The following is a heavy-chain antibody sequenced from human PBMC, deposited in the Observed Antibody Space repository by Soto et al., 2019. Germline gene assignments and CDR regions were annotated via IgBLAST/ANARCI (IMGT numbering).Heavy chain of an antibody. V-gene: IGHV5-51*01. CDR1: GYDFSSYW. D-gene: IGHD4-17*01. Sequence: XESLKISCKGSGYDFSSYWIGWVRQMPGKGLEYMAIIYPCDSDAKYSPSFQGNVSISADKSANNTSLQWRSLRASDSAMYFCARQGWTLTTKNPFDIWGQGTLVTVSS. CDR3: ARQGWTLTTKNPFDI. J-gene: IGHJ5*02. CDR2: IYPCDSDA.